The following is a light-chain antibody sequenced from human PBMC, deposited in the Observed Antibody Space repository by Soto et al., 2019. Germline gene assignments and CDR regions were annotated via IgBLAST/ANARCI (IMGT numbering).Light chain of an antibody. V-gene: IGKV1-12*01. CDR1: QDIGSQ. CDR3: QQVKTFPRT. CDR2: SAS. J-gene: IGKJ1*01. Sequence: DIQMTQSPSSMSASVGDRVTITCRASQDIGSQLGWYQQKPGKAPKLLIHSASTLQRGVPFRFSGSGSGTEFTLTIGSLQSEDFATYYYQQVKTFPRTFGQGTKVEIE.